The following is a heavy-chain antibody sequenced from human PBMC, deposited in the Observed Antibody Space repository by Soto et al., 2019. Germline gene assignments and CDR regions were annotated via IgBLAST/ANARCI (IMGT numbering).Heavy chain of an antibody. V-gene: IGHV3-9*01. CDR2: IYWNSGIV. J-gene: IGHJ6*03. CDR3: VKDEAGYMDV. Sequence: EVQLVESGGGLVQPGRSLRLSCAASGFTFDDYSMHWVRQAPGQGLEWVSGIYWNSGIVGYADCVKGRFTISRDNAKNSLFLQMNSLRDEDTALYYCVKDEAGYMDVWGKGTTVAVSS. D-gene: IGHD6-19*01. CDR1: GFTFDDYS.